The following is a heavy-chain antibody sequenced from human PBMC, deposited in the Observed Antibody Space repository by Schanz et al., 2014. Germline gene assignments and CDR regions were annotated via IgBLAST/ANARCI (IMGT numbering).Heavy chain of an antibody. Sequence: EVHLLESGGGLVQPGGSLRLSCAASGFTFSSHWMHWVRQDPGKGLVWVARINSVGSNTDYADSVTGRFTISRDNAKNTLYLQMNTLRAEDTAVYYCARDRRNADLDYWGQGTLVTVSS. V-gene: IGHV3-74*01. CDR3: ARDRRNADLDY. CDR1: GFTFSSHW. CDR2: INSVGSNT. D-gene: IGHD1-1*01. J-gene: IGHJ4*02.